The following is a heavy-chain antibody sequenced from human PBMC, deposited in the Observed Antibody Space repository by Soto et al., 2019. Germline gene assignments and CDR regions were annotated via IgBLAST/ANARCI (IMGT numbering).Heavy chain of an antibody. Sequence: QPGGSLRLSCAASGFTFSSYGMHWVRQAPGKGLEWVAVISYDGSNKYYADSVKGRFTISRDNSKNTLYLQMNSLRAEDTAVYYCAKDVSVDYYYGMDVWGQGTTVTVSS. CDR1: GFTFSSYG. CDR3: AKDVSVDYYYGMDV. J-gene: IGHJ6*02. D-gene: IGHD2-15*01. V-gene: IGHV3-30*18. CDR2: ISYDGSNK.